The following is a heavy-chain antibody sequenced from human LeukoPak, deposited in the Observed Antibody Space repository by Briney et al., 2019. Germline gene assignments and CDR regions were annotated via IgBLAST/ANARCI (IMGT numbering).Heavy chain of an antibody. CDR2: ISGSGGST. Sequence: PGGSLRLSCAASGFSFSSYAMSWVRQAPGKGLEWVSAISGSGGSTYSADSVNGRFTISRDNSKNTLYLQMHTLRAEDAAVYYCAKGGGYDGLYFDYWGQGTLVTVPS. CDR1: GFSFSSYA. V-gene: IGHV3-23*01. D-gene: IGHD6-19*01. CDR3: AKGGGYDGLYFDY. J-gene: IGHJ4*02.